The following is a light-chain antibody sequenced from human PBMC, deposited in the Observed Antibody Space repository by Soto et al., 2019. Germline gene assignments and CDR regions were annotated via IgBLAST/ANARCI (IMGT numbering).Light chain of an antibody. CDR2: EGS. V-gene: IGLV2-23*01. CDR3: CSYAGSSPWV. J-gene: IGLJ3*02. Sequence: ALTQPASVSGSPGQSITISCTGTSSDVGSYNLVSWYQQHPGKAPKLMIYEGSKRPSGVSNRFSGSKSGNTASLTISGLQAEDEADYYCCSYAGSSPWVFGGGTKVTVL. CDR1: SSDVGSYNL.